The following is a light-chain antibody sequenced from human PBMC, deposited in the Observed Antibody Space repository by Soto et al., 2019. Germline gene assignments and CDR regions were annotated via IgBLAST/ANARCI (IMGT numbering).Light chain of an antibody. CDR1: QSIGSW. V-gene: IGKV1-5*03. Sequence: DIKMTQSPSTLSASVGDRVTITCRASQSIGSWLAWYQQKPGKAPKLLIHKASSLESGVPSRFSGSGSGTEFTLTISSLQPDDFATYYCHQYRTFGQGTKVEIK. CDR2: KAS. J-gene: IGKJ1*01. CDR3: HQYRT.